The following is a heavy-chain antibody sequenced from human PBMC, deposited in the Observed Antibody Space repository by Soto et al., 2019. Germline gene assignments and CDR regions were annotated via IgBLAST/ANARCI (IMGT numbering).Heavy chain of an antibody. V-gene: IGHV3-30-3*01. D-gene: IGHD6-6*01. CDR1: GFTFSSYA. Sequence: QVQLVESGGGVVQPGRSLRLSCAASGFTFSSYAMHWVRQAPGKGLEWVAVISYDGSNKYYADSVKGRFTISRDNSKNTLYLQMNSLRGEDTAVYYCGRDLVYSSSWGAFDYWGQGTLVTVSS. CDR3: GRDLVYSSSWGAFDY. J-gene: IGHJ4*02. CDR2: ISYDGSNK.